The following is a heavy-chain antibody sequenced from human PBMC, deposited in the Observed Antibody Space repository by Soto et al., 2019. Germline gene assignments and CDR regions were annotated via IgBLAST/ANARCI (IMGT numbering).Heavy chain of an antibody. Sequence: SETLSLTCTVSGGSISSYYWSWIRQPPGKGLEWIGYIYYSGSTNYNPSLKSRVTISVDTSKNQFSLKLSSVTAADTAVDYGARAGDGCSGGSCYHDYWGQGTLVTVSS. CDR1: GGSISSYY. J-gene: IGHJ4*02. CDR3: ARAGDGCSGGSCYHDY. CDR2: IYYSGST. V-gene: IGHV4-59*01. D-gene: IGHD2-15*01.